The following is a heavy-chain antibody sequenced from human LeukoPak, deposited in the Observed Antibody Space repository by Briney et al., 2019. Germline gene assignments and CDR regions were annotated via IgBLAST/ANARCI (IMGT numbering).Heavy chain of an antibody. V-gene: IGHV3-48*03. CDR3: ARESNGHNFDY. CDR1: GFTFSSYE. CDR2: ISGSRPSI. Sequence: GGSLRLSCAASGFTFSSYEMNWVRQAPGKGLEWISYISGSRPSIYYADSVKGRFTISRDNAKNSLYLQMNSLRAEDTAVYYCARESNGHNFDYWGPGTLVTVSS. D-gene: IGHD5-24*01. J-gene: IGHJ4*02.